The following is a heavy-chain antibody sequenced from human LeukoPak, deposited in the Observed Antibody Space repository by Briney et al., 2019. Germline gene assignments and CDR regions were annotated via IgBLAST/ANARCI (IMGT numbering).Heavy chain of an antibody. CDR2: IYYSGST. D-gene: IGHD6-13*01. CDR3: ARDQSSSWPRSYWYFDL. CDR1: GGSISSGGYY. J-gene: IGHJ2*01. V-gene: IGHV4-31*03. Sequence: PSETLSLTCTVSGGSISSGGYYWSWIRQHPGKGLEWIGYIYYSGSTYYNPSLKSRVTISVDTSKNEFSLKLSSVTAADTAVYYCARDQSSSWPRSYWYFDLWGRGTLVTVSS.